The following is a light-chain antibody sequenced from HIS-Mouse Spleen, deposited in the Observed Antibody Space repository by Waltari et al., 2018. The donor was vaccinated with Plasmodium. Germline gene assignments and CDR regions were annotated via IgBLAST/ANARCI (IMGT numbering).Light chain of an antibody. V-gene: IGLV3-1*01. CDR2: QDS. CDR1: KLGDKY. Sequence: SYELTQPPSVSVSPGQTASITCSGDKLGDKYACWYQQKPGQSPVLGSYQDSKRPSGIPERFAGSNSGNTATLTVSGTQAMDEADYYCQAWDSSTDYVFGTGTKVTVL. CDR3: QAWDSSTDYV. J-gene: IGLJ1*01.